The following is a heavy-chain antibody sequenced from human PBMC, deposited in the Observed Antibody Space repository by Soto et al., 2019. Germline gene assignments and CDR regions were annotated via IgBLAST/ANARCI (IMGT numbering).Heavy chain of an antibody. CDR3: AKDRGLGGPGYCSSTSCYGYYYYYGMDV. Sequence: GGSLRLSCAASGFTFSSYAMSWVRQAPGKGLEWVSAISGSGGSTYYADSVKGRFTISRDNSKNTLYLQMNSLRAEDTAVYYCAKDRGLGGPGYCSSTSCYGYYYYYGMDVWGQGTTVTVSS. CDR1: GFTFSSYA. CDR2: ISGSGGST. V-gene: IGHV3-23*01. D-gene: IGHD2-2*01. J-gene: IGHJ6*02.